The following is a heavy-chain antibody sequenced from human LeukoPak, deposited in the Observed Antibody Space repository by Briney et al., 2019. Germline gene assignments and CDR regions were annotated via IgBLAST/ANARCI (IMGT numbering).Heavy chain of an antibody. CDR1: GYTFTGYY. CDR3: ARAPTYGDYDAFDI. V-gene: IGHV1-2*02. J-gene: IGHJ3*02. Sequence: GASVKVSCKASGYTFTGYYMHWVRQAPGQGLEWMGWINPNSGGTNYAQKLQGRVTMTTDTSTSTAYMELRSLRSDDTAVYYCARAPTYGDYDAFDIWGQGTMVTVSS. D-gene: IGHD4-17*01. CDR2: INPNSGGT.